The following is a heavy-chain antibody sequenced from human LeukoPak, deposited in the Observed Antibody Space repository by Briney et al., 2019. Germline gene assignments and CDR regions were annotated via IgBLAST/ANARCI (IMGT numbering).Heavy chain of an antibody. CDR2: VYHTGTS. CDR1: GDSITGYY. D-gene: IGHD5-18*01. Sequence: PSETLSLTCTVSGDSITGYYWTWVRQPPGKGLEWIGYVYHTGTSNYNPSVRSRITMSVDTSKNQYSMKLTSVTAADTAVYFCARALDTWSALDHWGLGTLVTVSS. J-gene: IGHJ4*02. CDR3: ARALDTWSALDH. V-gene: IGHV4-59*01.